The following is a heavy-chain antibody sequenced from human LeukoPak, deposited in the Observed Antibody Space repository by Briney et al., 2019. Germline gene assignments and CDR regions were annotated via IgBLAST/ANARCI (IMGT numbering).Heavy chain of an antibody. Sequence: PGGSLRLSCAASGFTFSGSAMPWVRQASGKGLEWVGRIRSKANSYATAYAASVKGRFTISRDDSKNTAYLRMNSLKTEDTAVYYCLFGFGESVYWGQGTLVTVSS. D-gene: IGHD3-3*01. J-gene: IGHJ4*02. CDR1: GFTFSGSA. CDR3: LFGFGESVY. CDR2: IRSKANSYAT. V-gene: IGHV3-73*01.